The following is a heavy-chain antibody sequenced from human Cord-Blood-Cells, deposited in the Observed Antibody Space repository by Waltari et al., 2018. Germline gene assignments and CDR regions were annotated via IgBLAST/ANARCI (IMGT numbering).Heavy chain of an antibody. CDR1: GGSISSYY. Sequence: QVQLQESGPGLVKPSETLSLTCTVSGGSISSYYWRWIRQPPGKGLEWIGYIYYSGSTNYNPSLKSRVTISVDTSKNQFSLKLSSVTAADTAVYYCARGGRVAARPTNYFDYWGQGTLVTVSS. D-gene: IGHD6-6*01. CDR2: IYYSGST. J-gene: IGHJ4*02. V-gene: IGHV4-59*01. CDR3: ARGGRVAARPTNYFDY.